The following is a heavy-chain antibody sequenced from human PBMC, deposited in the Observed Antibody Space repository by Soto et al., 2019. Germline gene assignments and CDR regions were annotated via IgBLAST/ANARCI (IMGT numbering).Heavy chain of an antibody. J-gene: IGHJ4*02. CDR1: GNTFITYG. CDR2: INGYKGNT. Sequence: QVQLVQSGGEVKKPGASVRVSCKASGNTFITYGISWLRQAPGQGLEWMGWINGYKGNTKYAQKVQGRVTMTTDTSTSTAYMELRSLTSDDTAVYYCARDPGSTVTMNYFEHWGQGSLVTVSS. CDR3: ARDPGSTVTMNYFEH. V-gene: IGHV1-18*01. D-gene: IGHD4-17*01.